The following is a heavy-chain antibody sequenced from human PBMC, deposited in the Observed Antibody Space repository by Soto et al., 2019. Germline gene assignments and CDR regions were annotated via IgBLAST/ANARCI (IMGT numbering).Heavy chain of an antibody. V-gene: IGHV3-15*01. J-gene: IGHJ4*02. CDR2: IKSKTDGGTT. D-gene: IGHD3-22*01. Sequence: PGWSLRLSCAASGFTFSNAWMSWVRQAPGKGLEWVGRIKSKTDGGTTDYAAPVKGRFTISRDDSKNTLYLQMNSLRAEDTDVYYCRKDQRGITMIVVAFDYWGQGNLVTVPS. CDR3: RKDQRGITMIVVAFDY. CDR1: GFTFSNAW.